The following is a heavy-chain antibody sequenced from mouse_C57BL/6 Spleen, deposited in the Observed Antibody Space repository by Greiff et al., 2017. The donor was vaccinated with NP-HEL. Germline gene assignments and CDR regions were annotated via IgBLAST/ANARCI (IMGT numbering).Heavy chain of an antibody. Sequence: VQLQQSGPELVKPGASVKMSCKASGYTFTDYNMHWVKQSHGKSLEWIGYINPNNGGTSYNQKFKGKATLTVNKSSSTAYMELRSLTSEDSAVYYCANPLYYYGSSYGFAYWGQGTLVTVSA. V-gene: IGHV1-22*01. CDR3: ANPLYYYGSSYGFAY. CDR2: INPNNGGT. CDR1: GYTFTDYN. D-gene: IGHD1-1*01. J-gene: IGHJ3*01.